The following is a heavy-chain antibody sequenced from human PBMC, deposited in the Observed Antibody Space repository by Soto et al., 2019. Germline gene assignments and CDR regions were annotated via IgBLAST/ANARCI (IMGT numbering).Heavy chain of an antibody. CDR3: AVVFFFQAEDGIRDVRSVSAFLLNRSSDL. V-gene: IGHV4-34*12. Sequence: PGKGLEWIGEILHSGSTNYNPSLKSRVIISVETSKNKLSRKLISLTAADTAVYYCAVVFFFQAEDGIRDVRSVSAFLLNRSSDL. CDR2: ILHSGST. D-gene: IGHD3-10*02. J-gene: IGHJ2*01.